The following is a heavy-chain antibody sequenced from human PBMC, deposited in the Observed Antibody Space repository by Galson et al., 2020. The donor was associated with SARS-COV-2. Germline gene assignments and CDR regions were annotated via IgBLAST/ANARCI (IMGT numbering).Heavy chain of an antibody. D-gene: IGHD3-10*01. Sequence: SETLSLTCTVSGGSISTYYCNWIRQPPGKGLEWIGYIHYSGSTNYNPSLKSRVTISGDKSRNQFSLKLSSVTAADTAVYYCATRHYASGSLDFWGQGTLVTVSS. J-gene: IGHJ4*02. CDR1: GGSISTYY. V-gene: IGHV4-59*01. CDR2: IHYSGST. CDR3: ATRHYASGSLDF.